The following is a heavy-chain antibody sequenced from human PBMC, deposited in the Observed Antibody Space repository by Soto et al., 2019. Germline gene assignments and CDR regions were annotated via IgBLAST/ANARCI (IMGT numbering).Heavy chain of an antibody. CDR3: AAQATGYFVPFDF. Sequence: EVQLLESGGGLVQPGGSLRLSCAASGFSFSTCAVSWVRQAPGKGLEWVSSISASGDTTHYAESVRGRFTISRDNSRNTRHLQMSSLTVEDTAIYSCAAQATGYFVPFDFWGRGTLVTVSS. J-gene: IGHJ4*02. CDR2: ISASGDTT. D-gene: IGHD3-22*01. CDR1: GFSFSTCA. V-gene: IGHV3-23*01.